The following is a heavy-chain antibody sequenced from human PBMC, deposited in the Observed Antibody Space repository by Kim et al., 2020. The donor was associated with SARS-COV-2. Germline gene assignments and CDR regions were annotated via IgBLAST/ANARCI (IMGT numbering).Heavy chain of an antibody. CDR2: IRTSTNTI. Sequence: GGSLRLSCAASGFIFSSYSMNWVRQAPGKGLEWLSYIRTSTNTIYYADSVKGRFTTSTDNAYKSLYLQMNSLRAEDTAVYYCARDYVYGFDYWGQGTLVTVSS. CDR1: GFIFSSYS. CDR3: ARDYVYGFDY. J-gene: IGHJ4*02. V-gene: IGHV3-48*01. D-gene: IGHD3-16*01.